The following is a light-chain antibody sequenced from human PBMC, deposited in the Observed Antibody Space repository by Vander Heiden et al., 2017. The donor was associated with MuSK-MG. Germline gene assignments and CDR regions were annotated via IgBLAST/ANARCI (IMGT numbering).Light chain of an antibody. J-gene: IGKJ3*01. CDR1: QSVLYTSNNKNY. CDR2: WAS. Sequence: DIVMTQSPDSLGVSLGERATITCKSSQSVLYTSNNKNYLAWYQQKPGQPPKLLIYWASTRQSGVPERFSGSGYGTDFTLTNNNLQAEDLAVYSCQQYYSPPFTFGPGTTVEIK. CDR3: QQYYSPPFT. V-gene: IGKV4-1*01.